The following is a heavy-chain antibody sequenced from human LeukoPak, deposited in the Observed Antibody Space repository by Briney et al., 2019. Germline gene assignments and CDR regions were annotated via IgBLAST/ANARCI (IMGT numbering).Heavy chain of an antibody. D-gene: IGHD6-6*01. V-gene: IGHV4-4*02. J-gene: IGHJ4*02. CDR1: GGSISGSNW. CDR2: VYQSGST. CDR3: AQFSSHSDRLADY. Sequence: PSGTLSLTCAVSGGSISGSNWWRWVRQPPGKGLEWIGDVYQSGSTNFNPSLKSRVSMSVDKSKNQFSLNLSSVTAADTAVYYCAQFSSHSDRLADYWGQGTLVTVSS.